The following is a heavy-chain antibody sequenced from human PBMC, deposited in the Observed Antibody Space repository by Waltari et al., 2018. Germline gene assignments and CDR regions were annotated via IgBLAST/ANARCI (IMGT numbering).Heavy chain of an antibody. J-gene: IGHJ3*02. CDR3: ARTGKGGPYIWGSYRSESFDI. V-gene: IGHV4-4*02. Sequence: QVQLQESGPGLVKPSGTLSLTCAVSGGSISSSNWWSWVRQPPGKGLEWIGEIYHSGSTNYNPSLKSRVTISVDKSKNQFSRKLSSVTAADTAVYYCARTGKGGPYIWGSYRSESFDIWGQGTMVTVSS. CDR1: GGSISSSNW. CDR2: IYHSGST. D-gene: IGHD3-16*02.